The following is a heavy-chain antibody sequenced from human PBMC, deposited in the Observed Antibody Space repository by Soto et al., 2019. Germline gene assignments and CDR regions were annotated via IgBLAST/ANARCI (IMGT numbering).Heavy chain of an antibody. J-gene: IGHJ6*04. CDR3: MSDTKYEYDSVKLSNFSGREV. CDR1: GSTFRTYT. D-gene: IGHD3-16*01. CDR2: IVPLVGTT. Sequence: QVQLVQSVTEVTTPGSSVKVPCNASGSTFRTYTLSWVRQGPGQGLEWMGRIVPLVGTTEYAQNFRGIPTNTADKSISTAYMVWRGLQSEDTAVNYCMSDTKYEYDSVKLSNFSGREVWGKGT. V-gene: IGHV1-69*08.